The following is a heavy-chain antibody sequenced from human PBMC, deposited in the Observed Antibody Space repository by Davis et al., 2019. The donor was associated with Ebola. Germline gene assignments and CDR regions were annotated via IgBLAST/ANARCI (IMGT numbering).Heavy chain of an antibody. CDR1: GFTFRSYS. V-gene: IGHV3-48*04. D-gene: IGHD4-11*01. Sequence: PGGSLRLSCAASGFTFRSYSMNWVRQAPGKGLEWVSYISSSGSSVYYADSVKGRFTISRDNAKNSLYLQMNSLRAEDTAVYYCARDSPMTTVTLGYYYGMDVWGQGTTVTVSS. J-gene: IGHJ6*02. CDR2: ISSSGSSV. CDR3: ARDSPMTTVTLGYYYGMDV.